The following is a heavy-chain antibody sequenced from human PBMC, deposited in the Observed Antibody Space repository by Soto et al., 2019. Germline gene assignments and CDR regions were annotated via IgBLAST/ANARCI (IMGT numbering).Heavy chain of an antibody. CDR2: IYSGGST. V-gene: IGHV3-66*04. Sequence: EVQLVESGGGLVQPGGSLRLSCAASGVTVSSNYMSWVRQAPGKGLGWVSVIYSGGSTYYADSVKGRFTISRDNSKNTLYLEMNSLRAEDTAVYYCARHGYNYGGGYFDYWGQGTLVTVS. J-gene: IGHJ4*02. D-gene: IGHD5-18*01. CDR1: GVTVSSNY. CDR3: ARHGYNYGGGYFDY.